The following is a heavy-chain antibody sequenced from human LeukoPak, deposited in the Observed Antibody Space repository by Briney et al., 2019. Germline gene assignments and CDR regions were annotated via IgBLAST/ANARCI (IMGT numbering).Heavy chain of an antibody. D-gene: IGHD2-21*02. V-gene: IGHV4-39*07. CDR2: IYYSGST. CDR1: GGSISSYY. Sequence: SETLSLTCTVSGGSISSYYWSWIRQPAGKGLEWIGSIYYSGSTYYNPSLKSRVTISVDTSKNQFSLKLSSVTAADTAVYYCARGIVVVTAIDHWGQGTLVTVSS. CDR3: ARGIVVVTAIDH. J-gene: IGHJ4*02.